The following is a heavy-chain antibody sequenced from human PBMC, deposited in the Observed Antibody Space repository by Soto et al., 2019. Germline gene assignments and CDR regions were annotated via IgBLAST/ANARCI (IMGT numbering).Heavy chain of an antibody. J-gene: IGHJ4*02. Sequence: GESLKSAGKGSGYSFTSYWISWVRQMPGKGLEWMGRIDPSDSYTNYSPSFQGHVTISADKSISTAYLQWSSLKASDTAMHYCARIPDTAMANFDYWGQGTLVTV. CDR3: ARIPDTAMANFDY. CDR2: IDPSDSYT. V-gene: IGHV5-10-1*01. CDR1: GYSFTSYW. D-gene: IGHD5-18*01.